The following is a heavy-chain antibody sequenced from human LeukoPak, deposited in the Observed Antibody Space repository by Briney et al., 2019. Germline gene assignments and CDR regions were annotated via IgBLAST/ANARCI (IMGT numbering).Heavy chain of an antibody. CDR2: INPGDSDT. CDR3: ATTGYSSHWEYY. D-gene: IGHD6-13*01. J-gene: IGHJ4*02. V-gene: IGHV5-51*01. Sequence: GESLKISCKVSGYSLTSYGIGWARQMPGKGLEWMGIINPGDSDTRYSPSFQGQVTISVDRSITTAYLQWSSLEVSDTAMYYCATTGYSSHWEYYWGQGTLVTVSS. CDR1: GYSLTSYG.